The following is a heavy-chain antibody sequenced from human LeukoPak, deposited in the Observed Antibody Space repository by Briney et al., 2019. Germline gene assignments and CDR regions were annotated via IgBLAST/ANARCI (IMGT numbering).Heavy chain of an antibody. Sequence: GGSLRLSCAASGFTFSSYSMNWVRQAPGKGLEWVSSISSGSSYIYYADSVKGRFTISRDNAKNSLYLQMNSLRAEDTAVYYCARPDEQQLVRDAFDIWGQGTMVTVSS. J-gene: IGHJ3*02. CDR3: ARPDEQQLVRDAFDI. CDR2: ISSGSSYI. V-gene: IGHV3-21*01. CDR1: GFTFSSYS. D-gene: IGHD6-13*01.